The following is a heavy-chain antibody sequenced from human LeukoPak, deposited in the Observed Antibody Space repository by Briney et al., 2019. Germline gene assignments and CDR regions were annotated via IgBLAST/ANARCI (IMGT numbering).Heavy chain of an antibody. CDR2: INTDGSST. D-gene: IGHD6-13*01. CDR1: GYTLTELS. Sequence: ASVKVSCKVSGYTLTELSMHWVRQAPGKGLVWVSRINTDGSSTSYADSVKGRFTISRDNAKNTLYLQMNSLRAEDTAVYYCARVREPLTYSSSPWSSAGDAFDIWGQGTMVTVSS. J-gene: IGHJ3*02. CDR3: ARVREPLTYSSSPWSSAGDAFDI. V-gene: IGHV3-74*01.